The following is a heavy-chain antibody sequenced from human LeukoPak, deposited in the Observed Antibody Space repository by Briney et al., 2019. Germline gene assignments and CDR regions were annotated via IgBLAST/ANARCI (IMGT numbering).Heavy chain of an antibody. CDR1: GGSISSYF. CDR3: ARARAVAGTWDFDF. Sequence: SETLSLTCTVSGGSISSYFWSWIRQPPGKGLEWIGYLNYSGSTNFNPSLESRVTISVDTSKNQFSLKLSSVTAADTAVYYCARARAVAGTWDFDFWGQGTLVTVSS. V-gene: IGHV4-59*01. D-gene: IGHD6-19*01. CDR2: LNYSGST. J-gene: IGHJ4*02.